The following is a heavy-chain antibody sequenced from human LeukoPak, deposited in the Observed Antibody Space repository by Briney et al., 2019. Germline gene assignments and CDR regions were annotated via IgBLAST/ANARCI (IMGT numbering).Heavy chain of an antibody. CDR1: GFTFSSFA. J-gene: IGHJ4*02. Sequence: PGGSLRLSCAASGFTFSSFAMTWVRQAPGKRLEWVSLISASGSPTYYADSVKGRFTISRDNSKNTLYLQMNSLRADDTAVYYCAKGRDSWPCYFDYWGQGTLVTVSS. D-gene: IGHD6-13*01. CDR2: ISASGSPT. V-gene: IGHV3-23*01. CDR3: AKGRDSWPCYFDY.